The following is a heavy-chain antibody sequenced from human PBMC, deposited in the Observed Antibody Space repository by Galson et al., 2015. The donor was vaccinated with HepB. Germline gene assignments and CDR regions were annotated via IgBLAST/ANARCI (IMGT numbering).Heavy chain of an antibody. V-gene: IGHV4-59*01. CDR2: GGST. Sequence: SETLSLTCTVPGDSTSTYTWNWIRQPPGKGLEWVGHGGSTNSNPSLKGRVTISVDMSKNQFSLNLISVTAADTAVYYCARALRWSAPLNYWGQGTLVTVSS. CDR3: ARALRWSAPLNY. CDR1: GDSTSTYT. J-gene: IGHJ4*02.